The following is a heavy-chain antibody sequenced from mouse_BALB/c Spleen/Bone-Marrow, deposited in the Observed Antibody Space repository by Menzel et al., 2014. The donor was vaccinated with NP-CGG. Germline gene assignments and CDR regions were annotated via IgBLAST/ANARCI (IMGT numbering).Heavy chain of an antibody. CDR1: GYTFTDYS. D-gene: IGHD1-1*01. J-gene: IGHJ4*01. CDR2: ISTYYGDA. V-gene: IGHV1-67*01. Sequence: VQLQQSGAEPVRPGVSVKISCKGSGYTFTDYSIHWIKQSHAKSLEWIGAISTYYGDATNNQKFKGKATLTVDKSSSTAYMELARLASEDSVIYYCARGVTTGAMDYWGQGTSVTVSS. CDR3: ARGVTTGAMDY.